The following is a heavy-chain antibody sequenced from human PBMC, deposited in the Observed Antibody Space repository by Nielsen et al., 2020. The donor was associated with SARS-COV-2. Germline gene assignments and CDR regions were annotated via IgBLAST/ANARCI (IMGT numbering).Heavy chain of an antibody. V-gene: IGHV3-11*05. Sequence: LSLTCTVSGASISSYYWSWIRQAPGKGLEWLSYISSSGGYTVYADSVKGRFTISRDNAKNSLYLQMNSLRAEDAAVYYCGKDHTSGWSDYWGQGTLVTVSS. CDR2: ISSSGGYT. CDR3: GKDHTSGWSDY. D-gene: IGHD6-19*01. J-gene: IGHJ4*02. CDR1: GASISSYY.